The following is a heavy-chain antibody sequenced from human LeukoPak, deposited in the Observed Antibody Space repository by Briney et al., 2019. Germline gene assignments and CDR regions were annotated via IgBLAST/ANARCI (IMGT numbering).Heavy chain of an antibody. D-gene: IGHD3-10*01. J-gene: IGHJ4*02. CDR2: IYYSGST. V-gene: IGHV4-59*12. CDR1: GGSISSYY. Sequence: SETLSLTCTVSGGSISSYYWSWIRQPPGKGLEWIGSIYYSGSTYYNPSLKSRVTISVDTSKNQFSPKLSSVTAADTAVYYCARGFGGHFDYWGQGTLVTVSS. CDR3: ARGFGGHFDY.